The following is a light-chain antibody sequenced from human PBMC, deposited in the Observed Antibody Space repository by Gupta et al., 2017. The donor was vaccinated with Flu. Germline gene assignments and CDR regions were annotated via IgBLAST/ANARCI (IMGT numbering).Light chain of an antibody. Sequence: DIQLTQSPSFLSASVGDRVTITCRASQGISSYLAWYQQKSGKAPKLVIYAASTLQSGVPSRFSGSGSGTEFTLTISSLQPEDFATYYCQHLNSFSYTFGPGTKLEIK. J-gene: IGKJ2*01. CDR3: QHLNSFSYT. V-gene: IGKV1-9*01. CDR1: QGISSY. CDR2: AAS.